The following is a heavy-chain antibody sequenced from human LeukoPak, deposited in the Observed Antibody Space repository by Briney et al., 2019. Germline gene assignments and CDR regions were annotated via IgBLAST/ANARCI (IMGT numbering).Heavy chain of an antibody. J-gene: IGHJ3*02. D-gene: IGHD1-26*01. CDR2: IGTAGDP. Sequence: GGSLRLSCAASGFSFSSYDMHWVRQTTGEGLEWVSAIGTAGDPYYAGSVKGRFTISRENAQNSLYLQMNSLRAGDTAVYYCARGSLGAPNAFDIWGQETMVTVSS. CDR3: ARGSLGAPNAFDI. V-gene: IGHV3-13*05. CDR1: GFSFSSYD.